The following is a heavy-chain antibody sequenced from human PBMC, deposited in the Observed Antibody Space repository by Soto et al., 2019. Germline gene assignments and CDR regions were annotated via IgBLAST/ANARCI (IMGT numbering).Heavy chain of an antibody. CDR1: GGSFSGYY. CDR2: INHSGST. CDR3: ARDRGGFYYYGMDV. J-gene: IGHJ6*02. D-gene: IGHD3-16*01. V-gene: IGHV4-34*01. Sequence: SETLSLTCAVYGGSFSGYYWSWIRQPPGKGLEWIGEINHSGSTNYNPSLKSRVTISVDTSKNQFSLKLSSVTAADTAVYYCARDRGGFYYYGMDVWRQGTTVTVSS.